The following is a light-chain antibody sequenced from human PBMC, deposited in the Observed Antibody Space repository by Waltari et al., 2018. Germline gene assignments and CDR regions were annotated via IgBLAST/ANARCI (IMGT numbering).Light chain of an antibody. Sequence: DIVLTQSPDSLPVSLGERATITCTSSQSILYSYNNKNYLARYQQKPGQPPKALIYWASMRESGVPDRFSGSGSGTDFTLTISSLQAEDVAIYYCHQYYSSPLTFGQGTKVEIK. J-gene: IGKJ1*01. CDR1: QSILYSYNNKNY. CDR2: WAS. CDR3: HQYYSSPLT. V-gene: IGKV4-1*01.